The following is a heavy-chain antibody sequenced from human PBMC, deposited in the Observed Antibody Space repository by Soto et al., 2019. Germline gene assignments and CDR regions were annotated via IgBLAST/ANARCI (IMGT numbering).Heavy chain of an antibody. V-gene: IGHV3-11*01. Sequence: QVQLVESGGGLVKPGESLRLSCAASGFTFSNYYMNWLRQAPGQGLEWLSVINSRCETRYIADSIRGRFTFSGDNATSSLYLQMTSRLADDTAAYFCARSGTRLIDVLEYWGHGTLVTVSS. CDR1: GFTFSNYY. J-gene: IGHJ4*01. CDR2: INSRCETR. D-gene: IGHD1-7*01. CDR3: ARSGTRLIDVLEY.